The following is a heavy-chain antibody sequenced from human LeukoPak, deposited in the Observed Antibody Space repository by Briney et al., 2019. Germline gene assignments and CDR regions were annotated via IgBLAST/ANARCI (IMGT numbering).Heavy chain of an antibody. CDR1: GGSVSSGSYY. J-gene: IGHJ6*04. CDR2: IYYSGST. CDR3: AAELPAAMWGYYYYGMDV. Sequence: SETLSLTCTVSGGSVSSGSYYWSWIRQPPGKGLEWIGYIYYSGSTNYNPSLKSRVTISIDTSKNQFSLKLSSVTAADTAVYYCAAELPAAMWGYYYYGMDVWGKGTTVTVSS. V-gene: IGHV4-61*01. D-gene: IGHD2-2*01.